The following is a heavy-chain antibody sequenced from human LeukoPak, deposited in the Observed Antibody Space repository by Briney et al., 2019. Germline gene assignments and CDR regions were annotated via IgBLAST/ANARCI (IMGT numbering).Heavy chain of an antibody. V-gene: IGHV3-21*01. J-gene: IGHJ4*02. CDR2: ISSSSSYI. CDR1: GFTFSSYS. CDR3: ARVISPGGYYYDGSGYLVDY. Sequence: GGSLRLSCAASGFTFSSYSMNWVRQAPGKGLEWVSSISSSSSYIYYADSVKGRFTISRDNAKNSLYLQMNSLRAEDTAVYYCARVISPGGYYYDGSGYLVDYWGQGTLVTVSS. D-gene: IGHD3-22*01.